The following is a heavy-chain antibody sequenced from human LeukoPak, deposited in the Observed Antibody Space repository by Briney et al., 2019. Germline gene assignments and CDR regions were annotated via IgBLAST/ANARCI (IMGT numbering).Heavy chain of an antibody. V-gene: IGHV3-30-3*01. Sequence: GGSLRLSCAASGFTFSSYAMHWVRQAPGKGLEWVAVISYDGSNKYYADSVKGRFTISRDNSKNTLYLQMNSLRAEDTAVYYCARVKRGTPDYWGQGTLVTVSS. CDR1: GFTFSSYA. CDR3: ARVKRGTPDY. D-gene: IGHD1-1*01. J-gene: IGHJ4*02. CDR2: ISYDGSNK.